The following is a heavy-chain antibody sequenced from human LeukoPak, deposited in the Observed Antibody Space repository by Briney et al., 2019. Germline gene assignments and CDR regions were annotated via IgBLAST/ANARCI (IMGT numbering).Heavy chain of an antibody. J-gene: IGHJ4*02. CDR1: GFNFNNYA. CDR2: ISSSGSTM. D-gene: IGHD5-12*01. Sequence: GGSLRLSCAGSGFNFNNYAINWVRLAPGKGLEWVSYISSSGSTMYYTDSVKGRFTISRDNAKDSLYLQMNSLRAEDTAVYYCARDPGSGYEEHFDYWGQGTLVTVSS. V-gene: IGHV3-48*03. CDR3: ARDPGSGYEEHFDY.